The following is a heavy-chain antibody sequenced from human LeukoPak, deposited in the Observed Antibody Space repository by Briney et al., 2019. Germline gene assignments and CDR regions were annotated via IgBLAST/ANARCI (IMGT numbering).Heavy chain of an antibody. Sequence: SETLSLTCTVSGGSISSSNYYWGWIRQLPGKGLEWIGSIYYSGSTYYNPSLKSRVTISADTSKNQFSLKLSSVTAADTAVYYCARPDQRGYTYGYSAFDIWGQGTMVTVSS. V-gene: IGHV4-39*01. D-gene: IGHD5-18*01. J-gene: IGHJ3*02. CDR2: IYYSGST. CDR1: GGSISSSNYY. CDR3: ARPDQRGYTYGYSAFDI.